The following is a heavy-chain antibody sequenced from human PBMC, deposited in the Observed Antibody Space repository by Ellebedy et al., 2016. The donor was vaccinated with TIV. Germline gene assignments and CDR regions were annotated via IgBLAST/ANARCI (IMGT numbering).Heavy chain of an antibody. V-gene: IGHV3-30*04. CDR2: ISYDGSNE. CDR1: GVTFSTYP. D-gene: IGHD3-10*01. CDR3: ARDLLRRVFRGVFVN. J-gene: IGHJ4*02. Sequence: PGGSLRLSCAASGVTFSTYPMHWVRQAPGKGLEWVAVISYDGSNEYYADSVKGRFTISRDNSQNTLYLQINSLRAEDTAVYYCARDLLRRVFRGVFVNWGQGTLVTVSS.